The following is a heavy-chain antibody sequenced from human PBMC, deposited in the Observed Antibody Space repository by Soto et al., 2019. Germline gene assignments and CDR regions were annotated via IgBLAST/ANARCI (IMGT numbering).Heavy chain of an antibody. CDR3: ARGRGAARYYYYYYGMDV. Sequence: PGGSLRLSCAASGFTFSSYAMHWVRQAPGKGLEWVAVISYDGSNKYYADSVKGRFTISRDNSKNTLYLQMNSLRAEDTAVYYCARGRGAARYYYYYYGMDVWGQGTTVTVSS. CDR1: GFTFSSYA. CDR2: ISYDGSNK. J-gene: IGHJ6*02. V-gene: IGHV3-30-3*01. D-gene: IGHD6-6*01.